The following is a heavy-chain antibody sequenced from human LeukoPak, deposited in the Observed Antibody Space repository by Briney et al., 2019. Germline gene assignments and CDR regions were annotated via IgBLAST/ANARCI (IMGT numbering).Heavy chain of an antibody. V-gene: IGHV3-23*01. Sequence: GGSLRLSCVASGFTISSYAMSWVRQAPGKGLEWVSGIGGSGDSTYYADSVKGHFTISRDKSKNTLYLQMNSLRVGDTAVYYCAKDRRYYGSGSPEGFNLWGQGTMVTVSS. J-gene: IGHJ3*01. CDR1: GFTISSYA. D-gene: IGHD3-10*01. CDR2: IGGSGDST. CDR3: AKDRRYYGSGSPEGFNL.